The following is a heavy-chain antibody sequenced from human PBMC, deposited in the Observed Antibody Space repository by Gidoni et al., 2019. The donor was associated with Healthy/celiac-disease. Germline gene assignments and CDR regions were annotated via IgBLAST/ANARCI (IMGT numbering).Heavy chain of an antibody. CDR1: GLTVSSNY. CDR2: IYSGGST. CDR3: ARVFLDYGDYDDY. Sequence: LPCAASGLTVSSNYMSWVRQAPGKGLEWVSVIYSGGSTYYADSVKGRFTISRDNSKNTLYLQMNSLRAEDTAVYYCARVFLDYGDYDDYWGQGTLVTVSS. D-gene: IGHD4-17*01. V-gene: IGHV3-53*01. J-gene: IGHJ4*02.